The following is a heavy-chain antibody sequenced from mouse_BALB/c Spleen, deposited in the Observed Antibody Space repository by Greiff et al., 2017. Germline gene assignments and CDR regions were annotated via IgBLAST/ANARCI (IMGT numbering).Heavy chain of an antibody. J-gene: IGHJ1*01. D-gene: IGHD2-3*01. CDR1: GFSLTSYG. V-gene: IGHV2-9*02. CDR2: IWAGGST. Sequence: QVQLKESGPGLVAPSQSLSITCTVSGFSLTSYGVHWVRQPPGKGLEWLGVIWAGGSTNYNSALMSRLSISKDNSKSQVFLKMNSLQTDDTAMYYCARAFDGYYVDWYFDVWGAGTTVTVSS. CDR3: ARAFDGYYVDWYFDV.